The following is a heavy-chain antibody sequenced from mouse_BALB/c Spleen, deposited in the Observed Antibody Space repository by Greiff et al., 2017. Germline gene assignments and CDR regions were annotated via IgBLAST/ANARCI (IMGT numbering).Heavy chain of an antibody. CDR2: IYPGSGST. D-gene: IGHD2-10*02. CDR3: ARGGMDYAMDY. J-gene: IGHJ4*01. Sequence: VQLQQPGAELVKPGTSVKLSCKASGYNFTSYWINWVKLRPGQGLEWIGDIYPGSGSTNYNEKFKSKATLTVDTSSSTAYMQLSSLASEDSALYYCARGGMDYAMDYWGQGTSVTVSS. V-gene: IGHV1-55*01. CDR1: GYNFTSYW.